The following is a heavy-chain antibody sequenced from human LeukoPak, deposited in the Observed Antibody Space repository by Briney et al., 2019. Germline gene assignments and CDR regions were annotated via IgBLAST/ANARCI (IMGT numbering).Heavy chain of an antibody. D-gene: IGHD2-8*01. Sequence: PSETLSLTCTVSGGSISSYYWSWIRQPPGKGLEWIGYIYYSGSTNYNPSLKSRVTISVDTSKNQFSLKLSSVTAADTAVYYCARDRGVYYYDYWGQGSLVTVSS. CDR2: IYYSGST. V-gene: IGHV4-59*01. CDR1: GGSISSYY. J-gene: IGHJ4*02. CDR3: ARDRGVYYYDY.